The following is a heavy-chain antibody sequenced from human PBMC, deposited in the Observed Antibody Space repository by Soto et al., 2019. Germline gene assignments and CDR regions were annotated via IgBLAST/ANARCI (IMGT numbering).Heavy chain of an antibody. CDR3: ARVGNPRGQQLAFDY. CDR1: GYTFTSYG. V-gene: IGHV1-18*01. D-gene: IGHD6-13*01. CDR2: ISANNGNT. J-gene: IGHJ4*02. Sequence: GASVKVSCKASGYTFTSYGISWVRQAPGQGLEWMGWISANNGNTNYAQKLQGRLTMTTDTSTSTAYMELRSLRSDDTAVYYCARVGNPRGQQLAFDYWGQGALVTVSS.